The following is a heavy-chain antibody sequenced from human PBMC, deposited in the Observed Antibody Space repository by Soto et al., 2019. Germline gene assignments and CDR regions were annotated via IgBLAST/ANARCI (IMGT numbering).Heavy chain of an antibody. J-gene: IGHJ2*01. CDR1: GFTFSSYE. D-gene: IGHD3-10*01. Sequence: GGSLRLSCAASGFTFSSYEMNWVRQAPGKGLEWVSYISSSGSTIYYADSVKGRFTIPRDNAKNSLYLQMNSLRAEDTAVYYCAREVTGTWYFDLWGRGTLVTVSS. CDR3: AREVTGTWYFDL. CDR2: ISSSGSTI. V-gene: IGHV3-48*03.